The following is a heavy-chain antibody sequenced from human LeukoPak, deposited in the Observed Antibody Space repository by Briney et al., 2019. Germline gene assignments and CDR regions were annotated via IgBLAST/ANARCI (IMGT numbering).Heavy chain of an antibody. V-gene: IGHV1-18*04. D-gene: IGHD2-2*01. CDR1: GYTFTSYG. J-gene: IGHJ5*02. CDR3: ARVKVDVVVPAAMPDDWFDP. Sequence: ASVKVSCKASGYTFTSYGTSWVRQAPGQGLEWMGWISAYNGNTNYAQKLQGRVTMTTDTSTSTAYMELRSLRSDDTAVYYCARVKVDVVVPAAMPDDWFDPWGQGTLVTVSS. CDR2: ISAYNGNT.